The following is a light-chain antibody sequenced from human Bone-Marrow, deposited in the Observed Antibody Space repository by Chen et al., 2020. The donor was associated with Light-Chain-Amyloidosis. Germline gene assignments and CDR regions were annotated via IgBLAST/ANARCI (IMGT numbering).Light chain of an antibody. Sequence: EIVLTQSPGTLSLSPGEGANLSCRASQTISSNYLTWYQQKFGQAPRLLIYGSSSRATGIPDRFPGSGSGTDFTRTINRLEPEDFAMYYCQQYGTSPLTFGGGTKVEIK. CDR3: QQYGTSPLT. J-gene: IGKJ4*01. CDR1: QTISSNY. V-gene: IGKV3-20*01. CDR2: GSS.